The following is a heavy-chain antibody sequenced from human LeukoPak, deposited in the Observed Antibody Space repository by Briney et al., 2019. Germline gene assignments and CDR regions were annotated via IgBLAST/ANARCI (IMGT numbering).Heavy chain of an antibody. V-gene: IGHV4-39*07. J-gene: IGHJ5*02. D-gene: IGHD1-1*01. CDR2: IYYSGNT. CDR1: GGSISSSSYY. Sequence: SETLSLTCTVSGGSISSSSYYWGWIRQPPGEGLEWIGSIYYSGNTYYNPSLKSRVTISVDTSKNQFSLKLSSVTAADTAVYYCARRGTGLDWFDPWGQGTLVTVSS. CDR3: ARRGTGLDWFDP.